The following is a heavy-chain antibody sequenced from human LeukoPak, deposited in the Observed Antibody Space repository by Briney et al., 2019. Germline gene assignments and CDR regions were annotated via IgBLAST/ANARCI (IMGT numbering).Heavy chain of an antibody. Sequence: SGPTLVKPTETLTLTCTFSGSSLNTTTAAVGWIRQPPGKALEWLALIYWDDDKRYSPSLKSRLTIIKDSSKNQVVLTMTNMDPADTATYYCAHFKLTIFDSWGQGTLVTVSS. CDR3: AHFKLTIFDS. V-gene: IGHV2-5*02. CDR1: GSSLNTTTAA. D-gene: IGHD3-3*01. J-gene: IGHJ4*02. CDR2: IYWDDDK.